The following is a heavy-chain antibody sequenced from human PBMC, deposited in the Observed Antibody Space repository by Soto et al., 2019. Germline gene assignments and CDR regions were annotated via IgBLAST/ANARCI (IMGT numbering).Heavy chain of an antibody. CDR3: ARGAMVRGVNFDY. CDR2: IWYDGSNK. V-gene: IGHV3-33*01. Sequence: QVQLVESGGGVDQPGRSLRLSCAASGFTFSSYGMHWDRQAPGKGLEWVAVIWYDGSNKYYADSVKGRFTISRDNSKNALYLQMISLSAEDTAVYYCARGAMVRGVNFDYWGQGTLVTVSS. CDR1: GFTFSSYG. J-gene: IGHJ4*02. D-gene: IGHD3-10*01.